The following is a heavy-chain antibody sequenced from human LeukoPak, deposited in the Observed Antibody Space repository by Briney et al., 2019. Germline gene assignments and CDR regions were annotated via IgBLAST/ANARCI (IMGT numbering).Heavy chain of an antibody. J-gene: IGHJ2*01. CDR3: AKGVATITSLNWYFDL. Sequence: GGSLRLSCAASGFTFDDYAMHWVLQAPGKGLEWVSGISWNSGSIGYADSVKGRFTISRDNAKNSLYLQMNSLRAEDMALYYCAKGVATITSLNWYFDLWGRGTLVTVSS. D-gene: IGHD5-12*01. CDR2: ISWNSGSI. V-gene: IGHV3-9*03. CDR1: GFTFDDYA.